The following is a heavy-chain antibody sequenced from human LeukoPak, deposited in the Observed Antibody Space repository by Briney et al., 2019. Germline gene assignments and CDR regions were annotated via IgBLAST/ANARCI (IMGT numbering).Heavy chain of an antibody. Sequence: ASVKVCCKASGYTFTGYYMHWVRQAPGQGLEWMGWINPNSGGTNYAQKFQGRVTMTRDTSISTAYMELSRLRSDDTAVYYCARDRITVVRGASSFDYWGQGTLVTVSS. D-gene: IGHD3-10*01. V-gene: IGHV1-2*02. CDR2: INPNSGGT. CDR1: GYTFTGYY. J-gene: IGHJ4*02. CDR3: ARDRITVVRGASSFDY.